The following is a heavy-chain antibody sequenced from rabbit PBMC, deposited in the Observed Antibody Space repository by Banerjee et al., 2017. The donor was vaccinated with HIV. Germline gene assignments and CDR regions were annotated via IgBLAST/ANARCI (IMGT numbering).Heavy chain of an antibody. D-gene: IGHD6-1*01. J-gene: IGHJ4*01. Sequence: QEQLVESGGGLVKPEGSLTLTCKASGFSFSEKEVMCWVRQAPGKGLEWIGCINTITGKTVYATWAKGRFTISRASSTTVFLQMTSLTAADTATYFCARGEHFSVGFSAFAIYLDLWGPGTLVTVS. V-gene: IGHV1S45*01. CDR1: GFSFSEKEV. CDR3: ARGEHFSVGFSAFAIYLDL. CDR2: INTITGKT.